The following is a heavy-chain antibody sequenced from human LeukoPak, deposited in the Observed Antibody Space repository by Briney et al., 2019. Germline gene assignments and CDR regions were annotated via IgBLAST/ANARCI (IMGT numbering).Heavy chain of an antibody. CDR3: AKGLNSVAALLDY. V-gene: IGHV3-23*01. D-gene: IGHD6-6*01. Sequence: GGSLRLSCAASGFTFSSYTMAWVRRAPGKGLEWVSAISGSGGSTYYADSVKGRFTISRDNPKNTMFLQMNSLGAEDTAVYYCAKGLNSVAALLDYWGHGTLVTVSS. CDR1: GFTFSSYT. CDR2: ISGSGGST. J-gene: IGHJ4*01.